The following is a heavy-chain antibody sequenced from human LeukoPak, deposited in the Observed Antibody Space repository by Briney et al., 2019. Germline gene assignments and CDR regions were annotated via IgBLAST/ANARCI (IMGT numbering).Heavy chain of an antibody. CDR2: INPSGGST. Sequence: ASVTVSCKASGYTFTGYYMHWVRQAPGQGLEWMGIINPSGGSTSYAQKFQGRVTMTRDTSTSPVYMELSSLRSEDTAVYYCARGGWPSSYCSGGSCKYNWLDLGRQGTRVSVST. D-gene: IGHD2-15*01. V-gene: IGHV1-46*01. CDR3: ARGGWPSSYCSGGSCKYNWLDL. CDR1: GYTFTGYY. J-gene: IGHJ5*02.